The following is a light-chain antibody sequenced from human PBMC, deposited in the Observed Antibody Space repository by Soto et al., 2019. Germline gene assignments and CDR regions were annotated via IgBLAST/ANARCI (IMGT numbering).Light chain of an antibody. CDR1: GSDFGRYNR. V-gene: IGLV2-18*02. Sequence: QSALTQPPSVSGSPGQSVTISCTGTGSDFGRYNRVSWYQHTPGTAPKLLIYEVTNRPSGVPDRFSGSRSGNTASLTISGLRVEDDADYNSTSLTPSDPWVLGGGPKLPVL. J-gene: IGLJ3*02. CDR3: TSLTPSDPWV. CDR2: EVT.